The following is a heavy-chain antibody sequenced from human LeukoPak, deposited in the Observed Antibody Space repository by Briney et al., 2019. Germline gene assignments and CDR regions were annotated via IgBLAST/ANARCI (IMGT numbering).Heavy chain of an antibody. J-gene: IGHJ4*02. D-gene: IGHD4-17*01. CDR1: GFTFSSYS. CDR3: ARDIRYGDYGRPSDS. Sequence: PGGSLRLSCAASGFTFSSYSMNWVRQAPGKGLEWVSSISSSSSYIYYADSVKGRFTISRDNAKNSLYLQMNSLRAEDTAVYYCARDIRYGDYGRPSDSWGQGTLVTVSS. V-gene: IGHV3-21*01. CDR2: ISSSSSYI.